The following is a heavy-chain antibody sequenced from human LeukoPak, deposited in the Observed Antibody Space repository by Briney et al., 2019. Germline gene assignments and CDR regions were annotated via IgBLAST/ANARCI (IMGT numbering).Heavy chain of an antibody. V-gene: IGHV1-69*05. Sequence: GASVKVSCKASGGTFSSYAISWVRQAPGQGLEWMGRIIPIFGTANYAQKFQGRVTITTDESTSTAYTELSSLRSEDTAVYYCASSRYYDSSGYYPDDYWGQGTLVTVSS. D-gene: IGHD3-22*01. J-gene: IGHJ4*02. CDR3: ASSRYYDSSGYYPDDY. CDR2: IIPIFGTA. CDR1: GGTFSSYA.